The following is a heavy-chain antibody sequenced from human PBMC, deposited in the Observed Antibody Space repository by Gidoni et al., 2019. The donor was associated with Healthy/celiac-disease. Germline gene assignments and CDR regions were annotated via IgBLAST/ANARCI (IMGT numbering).Heavy chain of an antibody. Sequence: QVQLVESGGGVVQPGRSLGLSCAASGFTFTSYAMPWVRQAPGKGLEWVAVISYDGSNKYYADSVKGRFTISRDNSKNTLDLQMNSLRAEDTAVYYCARDSTFPHYDFWSGYRIAPDYWGQGTLVTVSS. CDR3: ARDSTFPHYDFWSGYRIAPDY. CDR1: GFTFTSYA. V-gene: IGHV3-30*04. CDR2: ISYDGSNK. D-gene: IGHD3-3*01. J-gene: IGHJ4*02.